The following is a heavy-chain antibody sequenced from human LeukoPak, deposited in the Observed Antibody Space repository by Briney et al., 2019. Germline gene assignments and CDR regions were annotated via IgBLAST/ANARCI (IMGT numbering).Heavy chain of an antibody. Sequence: GGSLRLSCAASGFTFSSYGMHWVRQAPGKGLQWVAFIRYDGSNKYYADSVKGRFTISRDNSKNTLYLQMNSLRAEDTAVYYCAKDEHHYNPDYFDYWGQGTLVTVSS. CDR3: AKDEHHYNPDYFDY. V-gene: IGHV3-30*02. D-gene: IGHD1-14*01. CDR2: IRYDGSNK. CDR1: GFTFSSYG. J-gene: IGHJ4*02.